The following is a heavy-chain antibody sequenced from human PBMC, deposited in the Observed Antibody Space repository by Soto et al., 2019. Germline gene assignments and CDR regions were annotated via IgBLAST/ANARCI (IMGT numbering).Heavy chain of an antibody. CDR3: AKGGFGTFFEY. CDR2: ISGSGTGT. CDR1: GFTFSSYG. Sequence: EVQLLESGGGLVQPGKSLRLSCAASGFTFSSYGMSWVRQAPGKGLEWVSAISGSGTGTYYADSVKGRFTISRANSKNTLYLQMNSLSAEDTAVYYCAKGGFGTFFEYWGQGTLVTVSS. D-gene: IGHD3-16*01. J-gene: IGHJ4*02. V-gene: IGHV3-23*01.